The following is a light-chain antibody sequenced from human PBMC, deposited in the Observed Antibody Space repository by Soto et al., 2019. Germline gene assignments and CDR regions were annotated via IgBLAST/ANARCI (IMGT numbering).Light chain of an antibody. Sequence: QSALAQPASVSGSPGQSITISCTGTSSDIGDYNYVSWYQQHPGKAPKLMIYEVSNRPSGISNRFSGSKSGNTASLTISGLQAEDEADYYCNSYTNSSAVVFGGGTKVTVL. CDR3: NSYTNSSAVV. J-gene: IGLJ2*01. V-gene: IGLV2-14*01. CDR2: EVS. CDR1: SSDIGDYNY.